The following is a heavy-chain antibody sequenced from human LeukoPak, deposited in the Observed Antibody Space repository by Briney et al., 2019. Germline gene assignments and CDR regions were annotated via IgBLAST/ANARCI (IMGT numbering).Heavy chain of an antibody. CDR2: INHSGST. J-gene: IGHJ4*02. Sequence: SETLSLTCAVYGGSFSGYYWSWIRQPPGKGLEWIGEINHSGSTNYNPSLKSRVTISVDTSKNQFSLKLSSVTAADTAVYYCALRSRVFDYWGQGTLVTVSS. CDR1: GGSFSGYY. D-gene: IGHD6-13*01. CDR3: ALRSRVFDY. V-gene: IGHV4-34*01.